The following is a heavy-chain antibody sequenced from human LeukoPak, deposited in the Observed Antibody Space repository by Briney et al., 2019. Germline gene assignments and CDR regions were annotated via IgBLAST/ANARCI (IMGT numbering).Heavy chain of an antibody. V-gene: IGHV3-11*01. J-gene: IGHJ4*02. CDR2: ISSSGSTI. CDR3: AKEKYYDILTGYSPFDY. CDR1: GFTFSDHY. D-gene: IGHD3-9*01. Sequence: GGSLRLSCAASGFTFSDHYMSWIRQAPGKGLEWVSYISSSGSTIYYADSVKGRFTISRDNAKKSLYLQMNSLRAEDTAVYYCAKEKYYDILTGYSPFDYWGQGTLVTVSS.